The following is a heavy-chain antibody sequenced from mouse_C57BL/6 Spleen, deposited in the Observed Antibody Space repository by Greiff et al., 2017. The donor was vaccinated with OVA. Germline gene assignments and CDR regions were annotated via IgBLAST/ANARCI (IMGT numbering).Heavy chain of an antibody. CDR2: IDPETGGT. Sequence: VQLQESGAELVRPGASVTLSCKASGYTFTDYEMHWVKQTPVHGLEWIGAIDPETGGTAYNQKFKGKAILTADKSSSTAYMELRSLTSEDSAVYYCTRGFDYWGQGTTLTVSS. CDR3: TRGFDY. CDR1: GYTFTDYE. V-gene: IGHV1-15*01. J-gene: IGHJ2*01.